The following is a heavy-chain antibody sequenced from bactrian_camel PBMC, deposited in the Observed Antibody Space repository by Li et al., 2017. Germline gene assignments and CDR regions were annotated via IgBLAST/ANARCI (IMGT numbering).Heavy chain of an antibody. Sequence: VQLVESGGDSVLAGGSLRLSCVASGYALGYNFSRSCMGWSRQAPGKGLEWVSTIRSGGDNTYYLDSVKGRFTISRDTAKNTVYLQMNNVNPGDTAVYYCAAPRTPPPYWGQGTQVTVS. J-gene: IGHJ4*01. V-gene: IGHV3S40*01. CDR2: IRSGGDNT. CDR3: AAPRTPPPY. CDR1: GYALGYNFSRSC.